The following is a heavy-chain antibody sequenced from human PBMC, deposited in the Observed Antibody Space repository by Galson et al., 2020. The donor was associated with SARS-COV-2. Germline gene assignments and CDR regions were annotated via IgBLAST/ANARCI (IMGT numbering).Heavy chain of an antibody. J-gene: IGHJ5*02. Sequence: ASETLSLTCAVSGGSISSSNWWSWVRQPPGKGLEWIGEIYHSGSTNYNPSLKSRVTISVDKSKNQFSLKMSSVTAADTAVYYCARTVPILTEEWRWFDPWGQGTLVTVSS. CDR3: ARTVPILTEEWRWFDP. CDR1: GGSISSSNW. D-gene: IGHD3-9*01. CDR2: IYHSGST. V-gene: IGHV4-4*02.